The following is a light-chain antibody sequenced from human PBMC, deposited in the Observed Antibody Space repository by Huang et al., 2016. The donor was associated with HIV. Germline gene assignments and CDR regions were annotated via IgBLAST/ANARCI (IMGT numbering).Light chain of an antibody. CDR1: QSGLYNSNNKNY. V-gene: IGKV4-1*01. Sequence: DIVMTQSPDSLAVSLGERATINCRSSQSGLYNSNNKNYLAWYQQKAGQPPRLLIYWASTRESGVPGRFSGSGSGTDFTLTISSLQAEDVAVYYCQQYYITPRTFGQGTKVEIK. CDR2: WAS. J-gene: IGKJ1*01. CDR3: QQYYITPRT.